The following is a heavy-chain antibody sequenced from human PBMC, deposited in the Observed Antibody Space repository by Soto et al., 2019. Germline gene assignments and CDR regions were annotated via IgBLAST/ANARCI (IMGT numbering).Heavy chain of an antibody. CDR2: INSDGSRT. D-gene: IGHD2-21*01. Sequence: EVQLVESGGGLVQPGGSLRLSCAASGFTFSIYWMHWVRQAPGNGLVWVSRINSDGSRTSYADSVQGRFTISRDNAKNTLYRQMNSLRAEDTAVYYCARDHVVSRNWFDPWGQGTLVTVSS. J-gene: IGHJ5*02. CDR3: ARDHVVSRNWFDP. V-gene: IGHV3-74*01. CDR1: GFTFSIYW.